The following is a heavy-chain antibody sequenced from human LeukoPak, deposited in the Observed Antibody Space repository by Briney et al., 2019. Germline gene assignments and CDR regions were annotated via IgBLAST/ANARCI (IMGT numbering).Heavy chain of an antibody. CDR2: MYTSGST. J-gene: IGHJ4*02. CDR1: GGSISSGGYY. V-gene: IGHV4-61*02. D-gene: IGHD4-17*01. Sequence: SQTLSLTCTVSGGSISSGGYYWSWIRQHPGEGLEWIGRMYTSGSTYYNPSLKSRVTMSADTSKNQFSLKLTSVTAADTSVYYCAREGGPGGDYGSIDSWGQGTLVTVSS. CDR3: AREGGPGGDYGSIDS.